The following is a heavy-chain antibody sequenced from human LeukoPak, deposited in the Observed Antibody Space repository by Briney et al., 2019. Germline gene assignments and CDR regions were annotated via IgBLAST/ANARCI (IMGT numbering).Heavy chain of an antibody. D-gene: IGHD2-15*01. J-gene: IGHJ4*02. Sequence: ASVKVSCKTSGYTFTRYGISWVRQAPGQGLEWMGWISGYNGNTKYEQKFQGRVTLTTDTSTSTADMELRSLRSDDTAVYYCARVGCSGGNCYSSADYWGQGTLVTVSS. CDR1: GYTFTRYG. CDR3: ARVGCSGGNCYSSADY. CDR2: ISGYNGNT. V-gene: IGHV1-18*01.